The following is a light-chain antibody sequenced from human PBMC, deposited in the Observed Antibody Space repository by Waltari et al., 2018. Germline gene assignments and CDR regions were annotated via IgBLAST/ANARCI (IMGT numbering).Light chain of an antibody. Sequence: DIVMTKSPDSLAVSLGGRATINCKSSQSLLYSSNNRKYLAWYQQKPGQPPKLLIHWASTRDSGVPDRFSGSGSGTDFTLTISSLQAEDVAIYYCQQYYSAPYTFGRGTKLEIK. CDR1: QSLLYSSNNRKY. V-gene: IGKV4-1*01. J-gene: IGKJ2*01. CDR2: WAS. CDR3: QQYYSAPYT.